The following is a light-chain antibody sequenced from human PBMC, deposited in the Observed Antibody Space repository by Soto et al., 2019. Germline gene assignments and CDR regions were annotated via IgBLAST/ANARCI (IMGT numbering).Light chain of an antibody. J-gene: IGLJ1*01. CDR1: SSDIGYYNY. V-gene: IGLV2-8*01. Sequence: QSVLTQPPSASGSPGQSVTISCTGTSSDIGYYNYVSWYQQHPGKAPKLLIYEVTKRPSGVPDRFSGSKSDNTASLTVSGLQAEDEADYYCSSFAGVSTVFGTGTKLTVL. CDR2: EVT. CDR3: SSFAGVSTV.